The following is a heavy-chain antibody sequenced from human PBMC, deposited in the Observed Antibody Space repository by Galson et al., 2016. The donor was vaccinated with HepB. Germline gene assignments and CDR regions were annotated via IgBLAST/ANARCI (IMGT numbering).Heavy chain of an antibody. D-gene: IGHD1-26*01. J-gene: IGHJ4*02. CDR3: ARSPKGRGIASPPATRSYYFDY. CDR2: IYHSGSA. V-gene: IGHV4-31*03. Sequence: TLSLTCTVSGGSISSGGYYWSWIRQRPGKGLEWIGYIYHSGSAYYDPSLTSRVTISVDTSKNQFSLRLTSVPAADTAVYYCARSPKGRGIASPPATRSYYFDYWGQGTLVTVSS. CDR1: GGSISSGGYY.